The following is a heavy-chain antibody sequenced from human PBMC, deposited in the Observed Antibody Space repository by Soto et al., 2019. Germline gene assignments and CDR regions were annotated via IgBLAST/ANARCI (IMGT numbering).Heavy chain of an antibody. CDR3: AKILSLTRYYWHGMDV. V-gene: IGHV3-23*01. CDR2: ISGSGDRA. J-gene: IGHJ6*02. CDR1: GFTFSTYD. D-gene: IGHD1-20*01. Sequence: DVQLLESGGGLVQPGGSLRLSCAASGFTFSTYDMSWVRQAPGKGLESVSSISGSGDRAYYADSVKGRFTVSRDNSKNTLYLQMNSLRAEDSAVYYCAKILSLTRYYWHGMDVWGQGTTVTVSS.